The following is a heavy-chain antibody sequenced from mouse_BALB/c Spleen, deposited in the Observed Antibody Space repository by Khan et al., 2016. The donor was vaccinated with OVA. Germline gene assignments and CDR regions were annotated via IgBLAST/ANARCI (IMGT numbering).Heavy chain of an antibody. CDR1: GFTFPSYT. CDR2: ISSGGDNT. Sequence: LVASGAGLVMPGGSLKLSCAASGFTFPSYTMSWVRQTPEKRLEWVATISSGGDNTYYPDSVKGRFTISSDNAKTNLYMQISSLRSAHPALYYCARSNYGGFAYWGQGTLVTVSA. D-gene: IGHD1-1*02. J-gene: IGHJ3*01. V-gene: IGHV5-9*03. CDR3: ARSNYGGFAY.